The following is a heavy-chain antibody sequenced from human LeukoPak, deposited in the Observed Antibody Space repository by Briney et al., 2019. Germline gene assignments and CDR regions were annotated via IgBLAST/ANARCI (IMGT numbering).Heavy chain of an antibody. CDR2: INPNSGGT. CDR3: ARDHDSGGGNWFDP. CDR1: GYTFTGYY. J-gene: IGHJ5*02. D-gene: IGHD3-22*01. V-gene: IGHV1-2*02. Sequence: WASVKVSCKASGYTFTGYYMHWVRQAPGQGLEWMGWINPNSGGTNYAQKFQGRVTMTRDTSISTAYMELSRLRSDDTAVYYCARDHDSGGGNWFDPWGQGTLVTVSS.